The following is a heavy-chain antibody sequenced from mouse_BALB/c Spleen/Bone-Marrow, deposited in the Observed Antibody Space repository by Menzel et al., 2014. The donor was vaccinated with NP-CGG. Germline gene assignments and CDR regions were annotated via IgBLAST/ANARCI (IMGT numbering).Heavy chain of an antibody. CDR3: ARSLYGYDWYFDV. V-gene: IGHV1-14*01. CDR2: INPYNDDT. CDR1: GYTFTSCI. D-gene: IGHD2-2*01. Sequence: EVQLQQSGPELVKPGASVKMSCKASGYTFTSCIVHWVKQKPGQGLEWIGNINPYNDDTMYNEKFKGKATLTSDKSSSTAYMELSSLTSEDSAVYYCARSLYGYDWYFDVWGAGTTVTVSS. J-gene: IGHJ1*01.